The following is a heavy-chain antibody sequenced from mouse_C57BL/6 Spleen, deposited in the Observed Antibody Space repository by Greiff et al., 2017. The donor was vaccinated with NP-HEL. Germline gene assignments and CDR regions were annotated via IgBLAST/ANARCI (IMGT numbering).Heavy chain of an antibody. CDR1: GFTFTDYE. CDR3: TRDYYGSSYGY. D-gene: IGHD1-1*01. Sequence: QVQLQQSGAELVRPGASVTLSCKASGFTFTDYEMHWVKQTPVHGLEWIGAIDPETGGTAYNQKFKGKAILTADKSSITAYMQLRSLTSEDSAVYYCTRDYYGSSYGYWGQGTTLTVSS. V-gene: IGHV1-15*01. CDR2: IDPETGGT. J-gene: IGHJ2*01.